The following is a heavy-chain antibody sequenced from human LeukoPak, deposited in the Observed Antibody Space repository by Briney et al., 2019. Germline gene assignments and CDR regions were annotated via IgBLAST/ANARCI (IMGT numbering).Heavy chain of an antibody. D-gene: IGHD3-22*01. J-gene: IGHJ6*02. CDR1: GGSMSGYF. V-gene: IGHV4-59*01. Sequence: SETLSLTCTISGGSMSGYFWRWIRQPPGKGLEWIGQIYYSGTTKYNPTLKSRITLSVDTSRNQFSLDLRSVTAADTAIYYCAEGRNLYDIRAPMDVWGQGITVTVS. CDR2: IYYSGTT. CDR3: AEGRNLYDIRAPMDV.